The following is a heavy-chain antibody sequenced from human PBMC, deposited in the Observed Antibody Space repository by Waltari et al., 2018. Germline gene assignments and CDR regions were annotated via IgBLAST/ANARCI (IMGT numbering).Heavy chain of an antibody. V-gene: IGHV3-23*01. J-gene: IGHJ6*02. CDR2: IKGYGDKT. CDR3: TREHGAVAGSYYYYGMDV. Sequence: EVQVLESGGGLAQPGGSLRLTCAASGFIFSNYAIYWVRQAPGKGLEWVSGIKGYGDKTYYADSVRGRFTLSRDSARNTLLLQMNSLRVEDTAVYFCTREHGAVAGSYYYYGMDVWGQGTTVIVSS. D-gene: IGHD6-19*01. CDR1: GFIFSNYA.